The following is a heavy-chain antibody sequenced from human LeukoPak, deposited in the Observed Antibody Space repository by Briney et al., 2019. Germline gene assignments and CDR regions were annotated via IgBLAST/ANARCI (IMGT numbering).Heavy chain of an antibody. Sequence: GASVKVSCKPSGYTFTSYYVSWVRQAPGQGLEWMGWVSTNDGNTVYAQRLQGRVTMTTDTSTSVAYMELRSLTSDDTAVYYCTRAPPGMTMMTDYWGQGTLVTVSS. D-gene: IGHD3-22*01. CDR1: GYTFTSYY. V-gene: IGHV1-18*04. CDR2: VSTNDGNT. CDR3: TRAPPGMTMMTDY. J-gene: IGHJ4*02.